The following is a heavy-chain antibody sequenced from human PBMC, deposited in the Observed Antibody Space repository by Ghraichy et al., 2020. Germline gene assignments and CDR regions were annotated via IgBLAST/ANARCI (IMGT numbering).Heavy chain of an antibody. V-gene: IGHV3-30-3*01. CDR3: ARPMAYYYDSSGYPENAFDI. J-gene: IGHJ3*02. Sequence: GGSLRLSCAASGFTFSSYAMHWVRQAPGKGLEWVAVISYDGSNKYYADSVKGRFTISRDNSKNTLYLQMNSLRAEDTAVYYCARPMAYYYDSSGYPENAFDIWGQGTMVTVSS. CDR2: ISYDGSNK. CDR1: GFTFSSYA. D-gene: IGHD3-22*01.